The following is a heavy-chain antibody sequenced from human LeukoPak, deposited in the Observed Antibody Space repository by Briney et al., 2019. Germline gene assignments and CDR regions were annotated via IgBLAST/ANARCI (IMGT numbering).Heavy chain of an antibody. CDR2: ISYRGSP. CDR1: GGSISSGDYY. CDR3: ARDHLTPRGYNWNPNYFDY. D-gene: IGHD1-20*01. Sequence: SETLSLTCTVSGGSISSGDYYWSWIRQPPGKGLEWIGHISYRGSPDYNPSLKGRVTISVDTSKNQFSLKLSSVTAADTAVYYCARDHLTPRGYNWNPNYFDYWGQGTLVTVSS. V-gene: IGHV4-30-4*01. J-gene: IGHJ4*01.